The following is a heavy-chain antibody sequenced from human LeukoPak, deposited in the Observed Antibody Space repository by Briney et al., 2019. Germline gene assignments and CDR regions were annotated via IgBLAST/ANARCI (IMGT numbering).Heavy chain of an antibody. CDR2: ISLTGLT. V-gene: IGHV4-4*02. CDR1: GGSISNTNW. D-gene: IGHD2-8*01. Sequence: SGTRSLTCGVSGGSISNTNWWSWVRQPPGQGLEWIGEISLTGLTHYNPSLESRVTVSLDKSKNQLSLNLTPVTAADTAVYYCSRENGAFSPFGYWGQGTLVTVLS. CDR3: SRENGAFSPFGY. J-gene: IGHJ4*02.